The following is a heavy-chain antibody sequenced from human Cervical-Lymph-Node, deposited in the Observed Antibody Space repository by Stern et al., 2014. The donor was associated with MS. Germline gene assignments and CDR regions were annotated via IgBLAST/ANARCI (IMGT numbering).Heavy chain of an antibody. CDR1: GFTFSSYW. CDR3: ATLGWADY. D-gene: IGHD5-24*01. CDR2: IYSDGSPT. J-gene: IGHJ4*02. V-gene: IGHV3-74*02. Sequence: EVHLVESGGGLVQPGGSLRLSCAASGFTFSSYWMHWVRQAPGKGLVWVSRIYSDGSPTGFADSVKGRFTISRDNAKNTLYLQMNSLRAEDTAVYYCATLGWADYWGQGTLVTVSS.